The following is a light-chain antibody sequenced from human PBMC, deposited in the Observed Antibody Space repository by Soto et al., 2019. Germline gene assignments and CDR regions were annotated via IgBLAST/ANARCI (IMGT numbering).Light chain of an antibody. CDR1: SSNIGAGYD. J-gene: IGLJ2*01. Sequence: QSVLTQPPSVSGAPGQRVTISCTGSSSNIGAGYDVHWYQQFPGTAPKLLIYGNNNRPSGVPDRFSGSKSGTSASLAITGLQADDEADYYCQSYDTSLSGSKVFGGGTKLTVL. CDR2: GNN. CDR3: QSYDTSLSGSKV. V-gene: IGLV1-40*01.